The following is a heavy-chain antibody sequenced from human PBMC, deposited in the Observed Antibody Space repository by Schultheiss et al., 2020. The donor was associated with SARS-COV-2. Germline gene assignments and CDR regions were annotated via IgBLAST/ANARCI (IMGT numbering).Heavy chain of an antibody. Sequence: GGSLRLSCAASGFTFSSYGMHWVRQAPGKGLEWVAVIWYDGSNKYYADSVKGRFTISRDNSKNTLYLQMNSLRAEDTAVYYCARGIDDFWSGYRPENYYYYMDVWGKGTTVTVSS. CDR1: GFTFSSYG. CDR2: IWYDGSNK. V-gene: IGHV3-33*01. J-gene: IGHJ6*03. D-gene: IGHD3-3*01. CDR3: ARGIDDFWSGYRPENYYYYMDV.